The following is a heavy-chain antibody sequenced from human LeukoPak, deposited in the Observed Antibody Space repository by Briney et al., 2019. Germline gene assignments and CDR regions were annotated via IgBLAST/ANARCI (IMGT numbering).Heavy chain of an antibody. D-gene: IGHD2-15*01. CDR2: INPSGGST. CDR3: ARPGYCSGGSCYSDY. J-gene: IGHJ4*02. V-gene: IGHV1-46*03. CDR1: GYTFTSYY. Sequence: GASVKVSCKASGYTFTSYYMHWVRQAPGQGLEWMGIINPSGGSTSYAQKFQGRVTMTRDTSTSTVYMELSSLRSEATAVYYCARPGYCSGGSCYSDYWGQGTLVTVSS.